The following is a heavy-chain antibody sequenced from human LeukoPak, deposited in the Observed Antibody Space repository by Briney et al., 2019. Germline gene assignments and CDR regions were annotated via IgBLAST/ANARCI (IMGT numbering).Heavy chain of an antibody. CDR3: ARYRYSGYEFDY. J-gene: IGHJ4*02. Sequence: SETLSLTCAVYGGSFSGYYWSWVRQPPGKGLQWIGEINHSGSANYNPSLKSRVVISVDTSKNQFSLKLNSVTAADTAVYYCARYRYSGYEFDYWGQGTLVTVSS. D-gene: IGHD5-12*01. CDR1: GGSFSGYY. CDR2: INHSGSA. V-gene: IGHV4-34*01.